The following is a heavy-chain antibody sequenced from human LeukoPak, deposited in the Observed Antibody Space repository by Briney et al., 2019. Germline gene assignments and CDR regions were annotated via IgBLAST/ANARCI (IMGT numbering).Heavy chain of an antibody. J-gene: IGHJ4*02. CDR1: RLTFSTYG. CDR2: ISYDGTNK. D-gene: IGHD2-2*03. CDR3: AKDLGIVVVPAAIAGFDY. V-gene: IGHV3-30*18. Sequence: PRRSLRPSCAASRLTFSTYGMHSGRQAPGKGVEWVAVISYDGTNKYSAHSVKGRFTISRDNSKNTLYLQMNSLRAEDTAVYYCAKDLGIVVVPAAIAGFDYWGQGTLVTVSS.